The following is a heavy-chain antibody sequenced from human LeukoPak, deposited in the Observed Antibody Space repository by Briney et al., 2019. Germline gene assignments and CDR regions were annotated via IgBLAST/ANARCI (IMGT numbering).Heavy chain of an antibody. Sequence: GGSLRLSCAASGFTFSSYAMHWVRQAPGKGLEWVAVISYDGSNKYYADSVKGRFTISRDNSKNTLYLQMNSLRAEDTAVYYCASGAAAGMVGFDYWGQGTLVTVSS. V-gene: IGHV3-30*01. CDR3: ASGAAAGMVGFDY. CDR2: ISYDGSNK. J-gene: IGHJ4*02. D-gene: IGHD6-13*01. CDR1: GFTFSSYA.